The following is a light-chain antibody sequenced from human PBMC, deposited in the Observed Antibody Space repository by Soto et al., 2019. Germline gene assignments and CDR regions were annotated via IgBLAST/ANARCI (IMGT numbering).Light chain of an antibody. Sequence: SVMTQSPATLSLSPGDRAILSCRSSHNVNTNVAWYQQRPGQPPRLPIYDASTRASDVPGRFSGSGSGTDFTLKISRVEAEDVGVYYCMQRTEFPITFGQGTRLEIK. J-gene: IGKJ5*01. V-gene: IGKV3-15*01. CDR3: MQRTEFPIT. CDR2: DAS. CDR1: HNVNTN.